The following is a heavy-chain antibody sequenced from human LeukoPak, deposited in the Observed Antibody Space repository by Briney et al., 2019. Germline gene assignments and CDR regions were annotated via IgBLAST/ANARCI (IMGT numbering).Heavy chain of an antibody. CDR2: ISSSSSYI. CDR3: ARSVGSWFDP. CDR1: GFTFSSYS. Sequence: PGGSLRLSCAASGFTFSSYSMNWVRQAPGKGLEWVSSISSSSSYIYYADSVKGRFTISRDNAKNTLYLQMNSLRAEDTAVYYCARSVGSWFDPWGQGTLVTVSS. D-gene: IGHD6-25*01. J-gene: IGHJ5*02. V-gene: IGHV3-21*01.